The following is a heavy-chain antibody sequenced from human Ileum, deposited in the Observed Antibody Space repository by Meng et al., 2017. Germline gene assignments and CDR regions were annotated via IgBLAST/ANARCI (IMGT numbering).Heavy chain of an antibody. D-gene: IGHD3/OR15-3a*01. V-gene: IGHV3-11*01. CDR3: ARVGPDWYLDL. Sequence: GESLKISCAASGFIFSDYYMSWIRQAPGKGLEWVSDISNSGSTKLDADSVKGRFTISWDNAKNSLYLQMNTLRAEDTAVYYCARVGPDWYLDLWGRGTLVTVSS. J-gene: IGHJ2*01. CDR1: GFIFSDYY. CDR2: ISNSGSTK.